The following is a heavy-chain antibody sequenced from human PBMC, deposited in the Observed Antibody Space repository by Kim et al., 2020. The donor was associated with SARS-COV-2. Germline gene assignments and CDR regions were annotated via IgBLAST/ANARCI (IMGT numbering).Heavy chain of an antibody. CDR2: GTT. V-gene: IGHV4-61*03. J-gene: IGHJ5*02. CDR3: ARGQKWFDP. Sequence: GTTESNPSLKRRVTISVDTSKNHWCLKRSSVSAADTAVYYCARGQKWFDPWGQGTLVTVSS.